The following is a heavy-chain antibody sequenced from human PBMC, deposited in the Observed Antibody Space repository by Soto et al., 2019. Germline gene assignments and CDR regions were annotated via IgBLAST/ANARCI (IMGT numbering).Heavy chain of an antibody. CDR2: ISYDGSNK. CDR1: GFTFSSYG. Sequence: GGSVRLSCAASGFTFSSYGVHWVRQAPGKGLEWVAVISYDGSNKYYADSVKGRFTISRDNSKNTLYLQMNSLRAEDTAVYYYAKDLGGYPLYYFDYWGQGTLVTVSS. CDR3: AKDLGGYPLYYFDY. D-gene: IGHD3-22*01. J-gene: IGHJ4*02. V-gene: IGHV3-30*18.